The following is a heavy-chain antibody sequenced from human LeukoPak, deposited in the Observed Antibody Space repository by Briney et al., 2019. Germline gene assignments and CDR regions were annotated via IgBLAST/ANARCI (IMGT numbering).Heavy chain of an antibody. CDR3: AGVFSGRRPFEL. CDR2: VYYRGAT. Sequence: SETLSLTCTVSGGSITSYYWNWIRQPPGRGLEWIGYVYYRGATNYNPSLKTRVTTSIDTSKKQFSLKLSSVTAADTAVYFCAGVFSGRRPFELWGKGTLVTVSS. CDR1: GGSITSYY. D-gene: IGHD3-10*01. V-gene: IGHV4-59*01. J-gene: IGHJ4*02.